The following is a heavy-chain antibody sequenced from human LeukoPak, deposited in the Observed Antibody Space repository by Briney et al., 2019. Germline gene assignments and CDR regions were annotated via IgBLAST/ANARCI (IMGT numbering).Heavy chain of an antibody. CDR3: ARTSRGYSYGRNFDY. CDR2: IYPGDSDT. CDR1: GYSFTSYW. D-gene: IGHD5-18*01. V-gene: IGHV5-51*01. Sequence: GESLKISCKGSGYSFTSYWIGWVRQMLGKGLEWMGIIYPGDSDTRYSPSFQGQVTISADKSISTAYLQWSSLKASDTAMYYCARTSRGYSYGRNFDYWGQGTLVTVSS. J-gene: IGHJ4*02.